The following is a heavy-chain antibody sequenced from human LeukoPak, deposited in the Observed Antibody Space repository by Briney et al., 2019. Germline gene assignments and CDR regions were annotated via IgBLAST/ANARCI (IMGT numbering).Heavy chain of an antibody. Sequence: PGGSLRLSCAASGFTFSSYSMNWVRQAPGKGLEWVSSISSSSSYIYYADSVKGRFTISRDNAKNSLYLQMNSLRAEDTAVYYCARGGYSYGQAQLPDYWGQGTLVTVSS. CDR1: GFTFSSYS. V-gene: IGHV3-21*01. J-gene: IGHJ4*02. D-gene: IGHD5-18*01. CDR3: ARGGYSYGQAQLPDY. CDR2: ISSSSSYI.